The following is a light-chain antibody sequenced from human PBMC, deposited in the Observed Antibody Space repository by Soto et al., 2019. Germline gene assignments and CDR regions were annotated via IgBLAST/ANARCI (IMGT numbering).Light chain of an antibody. J-gene: IGKJ1*01. Sequence: EIVMTQSPATLAVSPGDTATLSCRASQSLGDNLAWYQQKPGQAPRLLIFRASSRAKGVPARFSASGSVTEFTLTISGLQSEDFAVYYCHQYNNWPPWTFGPGTKVVIK. CDR1: QSLGDN. CDR2: RAS. CDR3: HQYNNWPPWT. V-gene: IGKV3-15*01.